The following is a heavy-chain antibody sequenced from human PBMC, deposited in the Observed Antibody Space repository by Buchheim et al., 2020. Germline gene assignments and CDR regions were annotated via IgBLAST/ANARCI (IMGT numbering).Heavy chain of an antibody. Sequence: EVQLVQSGAEVKKPGESLKISCKGSGYSFTSYWIGWVRQMPGKGLEWMGIIYPGDSDTRYSPSFQGQATISADKSISTAYPQWSSLKASDTAMYYCARQARSYYYDSSGSDAFDIWGQGT. D-gene: IGHD3-22*01. CDR3: ARQARSYYYDSSGSDAFDI. V-gene: IGHV5-51*01. CDR2: IYPGDSDT. J-gene: IGHJ3*02. CDR1: GYSFTSYW.